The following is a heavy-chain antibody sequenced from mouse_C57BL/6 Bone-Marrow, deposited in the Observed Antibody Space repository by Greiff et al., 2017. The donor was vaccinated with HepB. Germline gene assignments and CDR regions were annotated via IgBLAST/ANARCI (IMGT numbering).Heavy chain of an antibody. CDR1: GYTFTSYW. V-gene: IGHV1-50*01. D-gene: IGHD1-1*01. J-gene: IGHJ2*01. CDR3: YYGSSYY. CDR2: IDPSDSYT. Sequence: VQLQQPGAELVKPGASVKLSCKASGYTFTSYWMQWVKQRPGQGLEWIGAIDPSDSYTNYNQKFKGKATLTVDTSSSTAYMQLSSLTSEDSAVYYCYYGSSYYWGQGTTLTVSS.